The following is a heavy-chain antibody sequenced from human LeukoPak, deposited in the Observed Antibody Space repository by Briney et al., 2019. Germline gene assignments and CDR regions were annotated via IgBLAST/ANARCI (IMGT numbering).Heavy chain of an antibody. J-gene: IGHJ4*02. CDR3: ARVHTSDVYHLDY. Sequence: GGSLRLSCAASGFTFSNYWMGWVRQAPGTWLEWVGSIKEDVSETHYVDSVKGRFTISTANSENSLSLQMHRLRAEDTAVYHCARVHTSDVYHLDYWGQGTLVTVSS. CDR1: GFTFSNYW. D-gene: IGHD2-2*01. CDR2: IKEDVSET. V-gene: IGHV3-7*05.